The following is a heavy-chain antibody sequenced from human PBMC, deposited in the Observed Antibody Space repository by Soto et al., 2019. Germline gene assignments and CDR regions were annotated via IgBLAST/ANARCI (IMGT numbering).Heavy chain of an antibody. CDR1: GFTFRSYV. CDR2: ISGSGGTT. D-gene: IGHD3-9*01. CDR3: AKDLGDVLTSYSAFEY. J-gene: IGHJ4*02. V-gene: IGHV3-23*01. Sequence: EVQLLESGGGLVQPGGSLSLSCAASGFTFRSYVMGWARQAPGKGLEWVSSISGSGGTTYYTDSVRGRFTISRDNSENTLYVHMNNLRAEDTAVYYSAKDLGDVLTSYSAFEYWGQGTLVTVSS.